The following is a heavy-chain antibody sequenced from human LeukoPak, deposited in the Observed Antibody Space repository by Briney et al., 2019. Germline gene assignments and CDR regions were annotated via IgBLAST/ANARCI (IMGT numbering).Heavy chain of an antibody. CDR2: IHTSGST. CDR3: ARDYGSGWLY. J-gene: IGHJ4*02. Sequence: SETLSLTCTVSGGSIRSGNYYWSWIRQPSGKGLEWIGRIHTSGSTNYNPSLKSRVTISVDTSKNQFSLKLSSVTAADTAVYYCARDYGSGWLYWGQGTLVTVSS. V-gene: IGHV4-61*02. D-gene: IGHD6-19*01. CDR1: GGSIRSGNYY.